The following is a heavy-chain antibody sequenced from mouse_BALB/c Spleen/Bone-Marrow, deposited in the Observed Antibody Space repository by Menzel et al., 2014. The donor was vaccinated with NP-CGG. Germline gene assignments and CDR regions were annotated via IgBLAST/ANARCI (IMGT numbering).Heavy chain of an antibody. Sequence: QVQLKESGPGLVAPSQSLSITCTVSGFSLTDYGVSWIRQPPGKGLEWLGVIWGGGITYYNSALKSSLTISKDNSKSQVFLKMNSLQTDDTAMYYCAKLGGYFDYWGQGTTLTVSS. CDR3: AKLGGYFDY. CDR1: GFSLTDYG. J-gene: IGHJ2*01. CDR2: IWGGGIT. D-gene: IGHD4-1*01. V-gene: IGHV2-6-5*01.